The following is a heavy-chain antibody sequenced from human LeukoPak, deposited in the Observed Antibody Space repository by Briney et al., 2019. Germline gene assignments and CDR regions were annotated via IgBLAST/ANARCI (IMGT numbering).Heavy chain of an antibody. Sequence: GRSLTLSCAASGFTFSSYGMHWVRQAPGKGLEWVAVISYDGSNKYYADSVKDRFTISTDISKNTLYLQMNSLRAEDTAVYYCAKDLGSYLDYWGQGTLVTVSS. J-gene: IGHJ4*02. CDR3: AKDLGSYLDY. V-gene: IGHV3-30*18. CDR1: GFTFSSYG. D-gene: IGHD3-16*02. CDR2: ISYDGSNK.